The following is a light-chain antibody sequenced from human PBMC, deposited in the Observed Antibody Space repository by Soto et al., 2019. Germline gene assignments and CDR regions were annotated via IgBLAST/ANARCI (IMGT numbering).Light chain of an antibody. J-gene: IGKJ4*01. Sequence: EIVLTQSPGTLSLSPGERVTLSCRASQSVSSGYLAWYQQRPGQAPRLLIYGASSRATGIPDRFSGSGSGTAVTLTISRLEPEDFAVYYCQQYGSSPLTFGGGTKVEIK. CDR3: QQYGSSPLT. V-gene: IGKV3-20*01. CDR2: GAS. CDR1: QSVSSGY.